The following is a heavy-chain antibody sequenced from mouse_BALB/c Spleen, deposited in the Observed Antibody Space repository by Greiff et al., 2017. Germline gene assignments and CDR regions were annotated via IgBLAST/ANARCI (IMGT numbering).Heavy chain of an antibody. CDR3: DRQLYGRGYAMDY. J-gene: IGHJ4*01. D-gene: IGHD1-1*01. CDR2: IWAGGST. CDR1: GFSLTSYG. Sequence: QVQLQQSGPGLVAPSQSLSITCTVSGFSLTSYGVHWVRQPPGKGLEWLGVIWAGGSTNYNSALMSRLSISKDNSKSQVFLRMNSLQTDDTAMYYCDRQLYGRGYAMDYWGQGTSVTVSS. V-gene: IGHV2-9*02.